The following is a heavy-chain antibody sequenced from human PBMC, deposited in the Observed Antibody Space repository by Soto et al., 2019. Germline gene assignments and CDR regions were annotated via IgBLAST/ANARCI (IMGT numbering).Heavy chain of an antibody. CDR2: IWYDGYNK. Sequence: QVQLVESGGGVVQPGKSLRLSCAGTGFTFNSYGMHWVRQAPGKGLEWVAVIWYDGYNKYYADSVKGRFAISRDNSKNTVYLDMNSLRAEETAVYYWARGTGWSNWYFDLWGRGTLVTVSS. V-gene: IGHV3-33*01. CDR3: ARGTGWSNWYFDL. J-gene: IGHJ2*01. CDR1: GFTFNSYG. D-gene: IGHD6-19*01.